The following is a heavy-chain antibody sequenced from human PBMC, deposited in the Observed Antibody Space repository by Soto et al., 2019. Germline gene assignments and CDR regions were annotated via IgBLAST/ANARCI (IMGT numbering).Heavy chain of an antibody. CDR3: AGRGYSGYGPKDYYGMDV. CDR2: IDPSDSYT. J-gene: IGHJ6*02. CDR1: GYSFTSYW. D-gene: IGHD5-12*01. V-gene: IGHV5-10-1*01. Sequence: PGESLKISCKGSGYSFTSYWIGWVRQMPGKGLEWMGRIDPSDSYTNYSPSFQGHVTISADKSISTAYLQWSSLKASDTAMYYCAGRGYSGYGPKDYYGMDVWGQGTTVTVSS.